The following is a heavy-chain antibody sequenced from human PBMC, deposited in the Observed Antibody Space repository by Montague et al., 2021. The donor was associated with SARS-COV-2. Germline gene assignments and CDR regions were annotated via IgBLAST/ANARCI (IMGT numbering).Heavy chain of an antibody. J-gene: IGHJ4*02. V-gene: IGHV4-39*01. D-gene: IGHD4-17*01. Sequence: SETLSLTCSVSGGSISSSSYFWGWIRQPPGKGLEWIGSIYYSGGTYSNSSLKSRVTISVVTSKNQFSLKLSSVTAADTAVYYCARHLNYRDYGGDDYWGQGTLVTVSS. CDR2: IYYSGGT. CDR1: GGSISSSSYF. CDR3: ARHLNYRDYGGDDY.